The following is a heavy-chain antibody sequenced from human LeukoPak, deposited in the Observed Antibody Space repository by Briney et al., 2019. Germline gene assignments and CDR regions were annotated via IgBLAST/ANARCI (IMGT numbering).Heavy chain of an antibody. D-gene: IGHD4-23*01. CDR3: ARETRESRYFDL. Sequence: SETLSLTCTVSGGSISSYFWSWIRRPAGKGLEWIGRIHTSGSTNYNSSLKTRVAMSLDTSKNQSSLNLTSVTAADTAVYYCARETRESRYFDLWGRGTPVTLSS. J-gene: IGHJ2*01. CDR2: IHTSGST. V-gene: IGHV4-4*07. CDR1: GGSISSYF.